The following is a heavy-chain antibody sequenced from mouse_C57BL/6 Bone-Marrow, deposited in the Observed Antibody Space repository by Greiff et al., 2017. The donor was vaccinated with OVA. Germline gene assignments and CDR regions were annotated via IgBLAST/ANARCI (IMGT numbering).Heavy chain of an antibody. J-gene: IGHJ3*01. D-gene: IGHD1-1*01. V-gene: IGHV1-64*01. Sequence: QVQLQQPGAELVKPGASVKLSCKASGYTFTSYWMHWVKQRPGQGLEWIGMIHPNSGSTNYNEKFKSKATLTVYKSSSTAYMQLSSLTSEDSAVYYCARRDPYYYGSPWFAYWGQGTLVTVSA. CDR3: ARRDPYYYGSPWFAY. CDR1: GYTFTSYW. CDR2: IHPNSGST.